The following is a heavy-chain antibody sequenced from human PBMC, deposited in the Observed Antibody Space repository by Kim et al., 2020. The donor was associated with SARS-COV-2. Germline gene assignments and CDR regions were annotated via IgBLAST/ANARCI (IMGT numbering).Heavy chain of an antibody. D-gene: IGHD6-13*01. Sequence: GGSLRLSCAASGFTFSSYAMSWVRQAPGKVLELVSVISGSGGSTFYADSVKVRFTISRDKSKITLSLQMNSLRAEDTAVYYCAKVTVGAAGTKHYYYYGMDVWGQGNTVTVSS. CDR1: GFTFSSYA. V-gene: IGHV3-23*01. CDR3: AKVTVGAAGTKHYYYYGMDV. J-gene: IGHJ6*02. CDR2: ISGSGGST.